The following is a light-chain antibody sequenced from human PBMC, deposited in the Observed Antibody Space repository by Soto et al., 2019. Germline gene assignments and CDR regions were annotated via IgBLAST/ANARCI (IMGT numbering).Light chain of an antibody. Sequence: EIVMTQSPATLSVSPGERATLSCRASQGIGSNLAWYQQKPGQAPRLLIYGASTRATDIPARFSGSGSGTEFTLTISSLQSEDFAVYYCQQNNNWLALTFGGGTKVDIK. CDR3: QQNNNWLALT. CDR2: GAS. V-gene: IGKV3-15*01. CDR1: QGIGSN. J-gene: IGKJ4*01.